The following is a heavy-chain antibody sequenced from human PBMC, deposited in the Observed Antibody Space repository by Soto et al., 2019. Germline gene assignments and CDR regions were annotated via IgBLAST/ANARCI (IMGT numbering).Heavy chain of an antibody. CDR1: GYTFTSYG. D-gene: IGHD3-22*01. V-gene: IGHV1-18*01. J-gene: IGHJ6*02. CDR2: ISAYNGNT. Sequence: ASVKVSCKASGYTFTSYGISWVRQAPGQGLEWMGWISAYNGNTNYAQKLQGRVTMTTDTSTSTAYMELRSLRSDDTAVYYCARDGASTMIVVVKPSYGMDVWDQGTTVTVSS. CDR3: ARDGASTMIVVVKPSYGMDV.